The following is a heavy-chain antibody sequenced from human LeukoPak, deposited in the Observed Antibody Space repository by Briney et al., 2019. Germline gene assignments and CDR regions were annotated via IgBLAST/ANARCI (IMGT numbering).Heavy chain of an antibody. Sequence: SETLSLTCTVSGGSISGGGYYWSWIRQHPGKGLEWIGYIYYSGSTYYNPSLKSRVTISVDTSKNQFSLKLSSVTAADTAVYYCARVDTAMVTGFTLDYFDYWGQGTLVTVSS. J-gene: IGHJ4*02. CDR1: GGSISGGGYY. V-gene: IGHV4-31*03. CDR3: ARVDTAMVTGFTLDYFDY. CDR2: IYYSGST. D-gene: IGHD5-18*01.